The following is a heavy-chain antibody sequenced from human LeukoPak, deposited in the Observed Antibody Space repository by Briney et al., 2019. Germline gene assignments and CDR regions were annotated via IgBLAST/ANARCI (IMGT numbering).Heavy chain of an antibody. Sequence: PSETLSLTCAVSSYSISSGYYWGWIRQPPGKGLEWIGSIYHSGSTYYNPSLKSRVTISVDTSKNQFSLKLSSVTAADTAVYYCARQDPELYSSSYYFQHWGQGTLVTVSS. CDR3: ARQDPELYSSSYYFQH. D-gene: IGHD6-6*01. V-gene: IGHV4-38-2*01. CDR1: SYSISSGYY. CDR2: IYHSGST. J-gene: IGHJ1*01.